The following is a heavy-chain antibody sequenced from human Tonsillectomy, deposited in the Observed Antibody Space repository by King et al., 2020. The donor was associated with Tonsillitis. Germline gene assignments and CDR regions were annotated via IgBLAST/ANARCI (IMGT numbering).Heavy chain of an antibody. J-gene: IGHJ4*02. V-gene: IGHV1-69*01. CDR3: ASALYYYDSSGYPPIDY. CDR1: GGTFSSYA. D-gene: IGHD3-22*01. CDR2: IITIFGTA. Sequence: QLVQSGAEVKKPGSSVKVSCKASGGTFSSYAISWVRQAPGQGLEWMGGIITIFGTANYAQKFQGRVTITADESTSTAYMELSSLRSEDTAVYYCASALYYYDSSGYPPIDYWGQGTLVTVSS.